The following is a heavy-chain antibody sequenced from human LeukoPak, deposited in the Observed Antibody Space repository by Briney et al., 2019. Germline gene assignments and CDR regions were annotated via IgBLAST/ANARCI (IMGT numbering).Heavy chain of an antibody. J-gene: IGHJ4*02. V-gene: IGHV1-18*01. Sequence: ASVKVSCKPFGYTFNYYAITWVRQAPGQGLEWMGWVSVYNGNSTYAQKFQDRLTMTTDTSTSTAYMELRSLRSDDTAVYYCARVSRSYTTSSTYFDYWGQGTLVIVSS. CDR1: GYTFNYYA. D-gene: IGHD6-6*01. CDR2: VSVYNGNS. CDR3: ARVSRSYTTSSTYFDY.